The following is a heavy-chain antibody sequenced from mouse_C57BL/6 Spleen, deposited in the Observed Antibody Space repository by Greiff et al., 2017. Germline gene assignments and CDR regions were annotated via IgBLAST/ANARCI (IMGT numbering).Heavy chain of an antibody. CDR3: ARIPYYYGSSYDY. CDR2: ISAGGSYT. CDR1: GFTFSSYA. V-gene: IGHV5-4*01. Sequence: EVQLVESGGGLVKPGGSLKLSCAASGFTFSSYAMSWVRQTPEKRLEWVATISAGGSYTYYPDHVKGRFTISRDNAKNNLYLHMSHLKSEDTAMYYCARIPYYYGSSYDYWGQGTTLTVSS. D-gene: IGHD1-1*01. J-gene: IGHJ2*01.